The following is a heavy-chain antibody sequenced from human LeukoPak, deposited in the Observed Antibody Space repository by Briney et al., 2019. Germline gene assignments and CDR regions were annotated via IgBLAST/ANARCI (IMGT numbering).Heavy chain of an antibody. CDR3: ARDDSSGWYSD. CDR2: MYYGGST. V-gene: IGHV4-59*01. J-gene: IGHJ4*02. D-gene: IGHD6-19*01. CDR1: GGSISSYY. Sequence: ETLCLTCTGSGGSISSYYWSWIRQPPGKGLEWIGYMYYGGSTIYNPSLKSRVTISVATSKNQFSLKLSSVTAADTAVYYCARDDSSGWYSDWGQGTLVTVSS.